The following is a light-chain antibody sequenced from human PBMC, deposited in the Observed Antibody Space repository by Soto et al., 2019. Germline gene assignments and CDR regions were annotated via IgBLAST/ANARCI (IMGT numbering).Light chain of an antibody. V-gene: IGKV1-5*03. CDR3: QQYNSYSGT. Sequence: DIQMTQSPSTLSASVGDRVTITCRASQSISSWLAWYQQKPGKAPKVLIYKASSLESGVPSRFSGIGSGTEFTLTISSLQPDDFATYYCQQYNSYSGTFGQGTKLEIK. CDR1: QSISSW. CDR2: KAS. J-gene: IGKJ2*01.